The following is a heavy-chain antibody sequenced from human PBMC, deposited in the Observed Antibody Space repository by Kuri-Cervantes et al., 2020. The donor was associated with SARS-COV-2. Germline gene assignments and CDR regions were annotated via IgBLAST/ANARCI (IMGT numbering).Heavy chain of an antibody. J-gene: IGHJ4*02. CDR3: AKEYSGSWGYGY. Sequence: GGSLRLSCAASGFTFNNYWMHWVRQTPGKGLVWVSRINGDGSSVSYADPVKGRFTISRDSATNTLYLQMNSLRAEDTAVYYCAKEYSGSWGYGYWGQGTLVTVSS. CDR1: GFTFNNYW. V-gene: IGHV3-74*01. CDR2: INGDGSSV. D-gene: IGHD1-26*01.